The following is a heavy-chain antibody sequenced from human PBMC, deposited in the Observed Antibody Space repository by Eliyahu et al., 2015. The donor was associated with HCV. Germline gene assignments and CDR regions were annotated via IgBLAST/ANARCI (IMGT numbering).Heavy chain of an antibody. D-gene: IGHD4-11*01. CDR2: IYPGXSDT. V-gene: IGHV5-51*01. Sequence: EVQLVQSGAEVKKPEESLNISCKGSGYTFISYWIGWVRQMPGKGLEWMGIIYPGXSDTRXSPSFQGQVTISADKSISTAYLQWSXLKASDTAMYYCVRQSTALGSTPDYWGQGTLVTVSS. CDR1: GYTFISYW. CDR3: VRQSTALGSTPDY. J-gene: IGHJ4*02.